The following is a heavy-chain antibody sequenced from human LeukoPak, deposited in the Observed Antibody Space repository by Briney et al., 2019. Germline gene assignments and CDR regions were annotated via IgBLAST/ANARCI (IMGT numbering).Heavy chain of an antibody. D-gene: IGHD4-23*01. V-gene: IGHV4-31*03. J-gene: IGHJ5*02. CDR2: IYYSGST. Sequence: SQTLSLTCTVSGGSISSGGYYWSWIRQHPGKGLEWIGYIYYSGSTYYNPSLKSRVTISVDTSKNQFSLKLSSVTAADTAVYYCARGQDYGGNSVAFDPWGQGTLVTVSS. CDR3: ARGQDYGGNSVAFDP. CDR1: GGSISSGGYY.